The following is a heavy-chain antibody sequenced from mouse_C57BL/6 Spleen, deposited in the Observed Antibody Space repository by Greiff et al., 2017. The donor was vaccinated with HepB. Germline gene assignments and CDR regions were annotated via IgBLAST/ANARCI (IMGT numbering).Heavy chain of an antibody. D-gene: IGHD1-1*01. CDR2: ISSGSSTI. J-gene: IGHJ4*01. CDR3: ARRTVVATDAMDY. Sequence: DVMLVESGGGLVKPGGSLKLSCAASGFTFSDYGMHWVRQAPEKGLEWVAYISSGSSTIYYADTVKGRFTISRDNAKNTLFLQMTSLRSEDTAMYYCARRTVVATDAMDYWGQGTSVTVSS. V-gene: IGHV5-17*01. CDR1: GFTFSDYG.